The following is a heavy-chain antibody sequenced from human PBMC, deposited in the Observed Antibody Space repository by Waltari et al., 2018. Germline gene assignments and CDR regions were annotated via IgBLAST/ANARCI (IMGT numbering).Heavy chain of an antibody. CDR1: GGSISSYY. CDR3: ARAPKGYCSSTSCYAFDY. Sequence: QVQLQESGPGLVKPSETLSLTCTVSGGSISSYYWSWIRQPPGKGLEWIGYIYYSGSTNYNPSLKSRVTISVDTSKNQFSLKLSSVTAADTAVYYCARAPKGYCSSTSCYAFDYWGQGTLVTVSS. D-gene: IGHD2-2*01. V-gene: IGHV4-59*01. CDR2: IYYSGST. J-gene: IGHJ4*02.